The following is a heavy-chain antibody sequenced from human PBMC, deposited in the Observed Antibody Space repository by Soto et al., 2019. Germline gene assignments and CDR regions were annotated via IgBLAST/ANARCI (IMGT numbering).Heavy chain of an antibody. D-gene: IGHD3-9*01. V-gene: IGHV1-18*01. J-gene: IGHJ5*02. Sequence: QVQLVQSGAEVKKPGASVKVSCKASGYTFSSSSYGINWVRQAPGQGLEWMGWISAYNGKTNYAQKLQGRVTMTTDTSTSTGYMELRSLRSDDTAVYYCARAVRSFVWLYTFEPWGQGTLVTVSS. CDR3: ARAVRSFVWLYTFEP. CDR1: GYTFSSSSYG. CDR2: ISAYNGKT.